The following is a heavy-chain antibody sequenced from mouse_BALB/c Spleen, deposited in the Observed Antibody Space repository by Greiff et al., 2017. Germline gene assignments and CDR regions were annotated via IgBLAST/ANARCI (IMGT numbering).Heavy chain of an antibody. J-gene: IGHJ1*01. CDR3: ARRGYDAGYWYFDV. CDR2: ISYSGST. D-gene: IGHD2-14*01. V-gene: IGHV3-8*02. CDR1: GDSITSGY. Sequence: EVKLVESGPSLVKPSQTLSLTCSVTGDSITSGYWNWIRKFPGNKLEYMGYISYSGSTYYNPSLKSRISITRDTSKNQYYLQLNSVTTEDTATYYCARRGYDAGYWYFDVWGAGTTVTVSS.